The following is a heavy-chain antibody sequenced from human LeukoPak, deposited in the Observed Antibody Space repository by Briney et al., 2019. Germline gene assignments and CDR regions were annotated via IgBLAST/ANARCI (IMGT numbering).Heavy chain of an antibody. CDR1: GYTFSNYA. CDR3: ARGEDYGGNWVDFDY. J-gene: IGHJ4*02. Sequence: GASVKVSCKTSGYTFSNYAMHWVRQAPGQRLEWIGCINGDNGHIQYSQKFQGRVTMTRDTSTSTVYMELSSLRSEDTAVYYCARGEDYGGNWVDFDYWGQGTLVTVSS. D-gene: IGHD4-23*01. CDR2: INGDNGHI. V-gene: IGHV1-3*01.